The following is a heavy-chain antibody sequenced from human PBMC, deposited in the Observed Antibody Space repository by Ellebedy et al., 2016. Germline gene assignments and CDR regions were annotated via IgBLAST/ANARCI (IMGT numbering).Heavy chain of an antibody. CDR2: INGGNSNT. J-gene: IGHJ3*02. D-gene: IGHD3-16*02. CDR3: VVFVSPPI. V-gene: IGHV1-3*01. CDR1: GYTFTTYN. Sequence: ASVKVSCKASGYTFTTYNIHWVRQAPGQSPEWMGSINGGNSNTNYSQKFQGRVTFTRDTSASTAYMDLSSLRSEDTAVYYCVVFVSPPIWGQGTMVTISS.